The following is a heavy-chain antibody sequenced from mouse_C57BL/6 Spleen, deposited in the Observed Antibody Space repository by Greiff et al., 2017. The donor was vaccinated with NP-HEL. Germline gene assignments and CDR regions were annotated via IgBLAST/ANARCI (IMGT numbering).Heavy chain of an antibody. D-gene: IGHD1-1*01. V-gene: IGHV1-26*01. Sequence: EVQLQQSGPELVKPGASVKISCKASGYTFTDYYMNWVKQSHGKSLEWIGDINPNNGGTSYNQKFKGKATLTVDKSSSTAYMELRSLTSEDSAVYYCARTRTTTVVAHWYFDVWGTGTTVTVSS. CDR3: ARTRTTTVVAHWYFDV. CDR1: GYTFTDYY. CDR2: INPNNGGT. J-gene: IGHJ1*03.